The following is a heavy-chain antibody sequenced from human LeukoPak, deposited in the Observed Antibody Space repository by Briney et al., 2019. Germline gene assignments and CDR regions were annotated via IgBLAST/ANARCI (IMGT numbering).Heavy chain of an antibody. J-gene: IGHJ5*02. Sequence: GGSLRLSCAASGFTFSSYSMNWVRQAPGKGLEWVSSISSSSSYIYYADSVKGRFTISRDNAKNSLYLQMNSLRAEDTAVYYCARDPASSIAPENWFDPWGQGTLVTVSP. D-gene: IGHD6-13*01. CDR1: GFTFSSYS. CDR3: ARDPASSIAPENWFDP. V-gene: IGHV3-21*01. CDR2: ISSSSSYI.